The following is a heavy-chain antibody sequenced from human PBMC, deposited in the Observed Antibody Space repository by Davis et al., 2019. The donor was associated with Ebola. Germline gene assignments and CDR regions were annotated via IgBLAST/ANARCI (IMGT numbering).Heavy chain of an antibody. CDR1: GFTFSNFA. J-gene: IGHJ4*02. Sequence: PGGSLRLSCAASGFTFSNFAMHWVRQAPGKGLEWLAVISSDGSETNYTDPVKGRFTVSRDNSKNTMYLEVKSLRGDDTAVYYCATAPLWGQGTLVTVSS. CDR2: ISSDGSET. CDR3: ATAPL. V-gene: IGHV3-30*04.